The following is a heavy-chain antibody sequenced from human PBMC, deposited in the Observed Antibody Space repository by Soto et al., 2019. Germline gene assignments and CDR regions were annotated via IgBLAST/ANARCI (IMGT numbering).Heavy chain of an antibody. J-gene: IGHJ5*02. Sequence: QVQLQESGPGLVKPSQTLSLTCTVSGGSISSGGYYWSWIRQHPGKGLEWIGYIYYSGTTYYNPCLQSRVIISLVTSKTQFSLKRSTVTAADTAVYYCARSVFPWCQGTLVTVSS. CDR1: GGSISSGGYY. CDR3: ARSVFP. V-gene: IGHV4-31*03. CDR2: IYYSGTT.